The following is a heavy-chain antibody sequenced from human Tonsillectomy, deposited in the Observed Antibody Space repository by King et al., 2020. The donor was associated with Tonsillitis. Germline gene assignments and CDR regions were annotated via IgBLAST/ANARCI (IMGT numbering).Heavy chain of an antibody. CDR2: IDYSGST. Sequence: QLQESGPGLVKPSETLSLTCTVSGGSISSDYWSWVRQPPGKGLEWIGFIDYSGSTNYNPSLKSRVTISVDTSKNQCSLKLSSVTAADTAVYYCARSKDFYDSSGYLGALLDYWGQGTLVTVSS. D-gene: IGHD3-22*01. CDR3: ARSKDFYDSSGYLGALLDY. V-gene: IGHV4-59*01. CDR1: GGSISSDY. J-gene: IGHJ4*02.